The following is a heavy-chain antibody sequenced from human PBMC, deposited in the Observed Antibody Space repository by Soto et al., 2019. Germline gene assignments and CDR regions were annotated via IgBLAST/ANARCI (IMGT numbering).Heavy chain of an antibody. J-gene: IGHJ4*02. Sequence: QITLKESGPTLVKPTQTLTLTCTFSGFSLTASGEGVAWIRQPPGKALEWLALIFWNGDKFYSSSLKSRLTITKDTSKNQVVLTMTNMDPVDAATYYFARRLIGPATPQIDYWGRGTLVTVSS. CDR2: IFWNGDK. D-gene: IGHD1-1*01. CDR3: ARRLIGPATPQIDY. V-gene: IGHV2-5*01. CDR1: GFSLTASGEG.